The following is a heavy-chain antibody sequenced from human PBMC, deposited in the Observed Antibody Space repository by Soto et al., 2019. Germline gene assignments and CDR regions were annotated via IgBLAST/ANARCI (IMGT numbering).Heavy chain of an antibody. CDR3: ARMGRKVTDFDY. D-gene: IGHD2-21*02. CDR1: GYPSPAYL. CDR2: INPNSGGT. J-gene: IGHJ4*02. Sequence: QVQLGHPGLRGKKPGASVKAPARAPGYPSPAYLWHWCRQAPEQGLEWMGWINPNSGGTNYAQKFQGWVTMTRDTSISTAYMELSRLRSDDTAVYYCARMGRKVTDFDYWGQGTLVTVSS. V-gene: IGHV1-2*04.